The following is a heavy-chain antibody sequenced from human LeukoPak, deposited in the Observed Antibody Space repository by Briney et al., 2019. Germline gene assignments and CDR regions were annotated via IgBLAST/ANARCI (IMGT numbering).Heavy chain of an antibody. CDR1: GGSISSAGYY. CDR2: IYYSGTT. J-gene: IGHJ5*02. V-gene: IGHV4-31*03. D-gene: IGHD6-13*01. Sequence: SETLSLTCTVSGGSISSAGYYWSWLRQRPGKGLEWMGFIYYSGTTYYNPSLKSRVFISLNTSQNQVSLQLSSVTAADTAVYYCARATGGAAAADFDPWGQGTLVTVSS. CDR3: ARATGGAAAADFDP.